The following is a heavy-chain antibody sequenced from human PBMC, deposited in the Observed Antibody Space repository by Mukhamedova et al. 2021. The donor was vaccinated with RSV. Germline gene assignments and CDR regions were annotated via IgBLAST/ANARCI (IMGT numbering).Heavy chain of an antibody. J-gene: IGHJ5*02. CDR2: SSTI. V-gene: IGHV3-48*02. CDR3: ARRLTTATYNWFDL. Sequence: SSTIYYTDSVKGRFTVSRDNAKNSLYLQMNSLRDEDTAVYFCARRLTTATYNWFDLWGQGTLVTVSS. D-gene: IGHD4-17*01.